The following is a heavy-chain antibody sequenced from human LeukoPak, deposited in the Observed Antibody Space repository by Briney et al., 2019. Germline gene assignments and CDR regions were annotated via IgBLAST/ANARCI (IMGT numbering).Heavy chain of an antibody. CDR2: IHYRGTT. J-gene: IGHJ4*02. V-gene: IGHV4-59*13. Sequence: PSETLSLTCSVSGASINSYCWNWIRQSPGKGLEWLGNIHYRGTTNYNPSLKSRVTLSLDSSKSQFALKVTSVTAADTAVYYCARGSSGVRGVPSLDYWGQGTLVTVSS. D-gene: IGHD3-10*01. CDR3: ARGSSGVRGVPSLDY. CDR1: GASINSYC.